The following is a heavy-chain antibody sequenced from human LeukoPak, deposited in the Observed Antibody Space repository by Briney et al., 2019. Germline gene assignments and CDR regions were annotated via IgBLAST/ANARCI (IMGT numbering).Heavy chain of an antibody. V-gene: IGHV4-39*01. CDR2: IYYSGST. Sequence: SETLSLTCTVSGGSISSSSYYWGWIRQPPGKGLEWIGSIYYSGSTYYNPSLKSRVTMSVDTSKNQFSLKLSSVTAADTAVYYCARHIAYCGGDCYSYYFDYWGQGNLVTVSS. D-gene: IGHD2-21*01. J-gene: IGHJ4*02. CDR1: GGSISSSSYY. CDR3: ARHIAYCGGDCYSYYFDY.